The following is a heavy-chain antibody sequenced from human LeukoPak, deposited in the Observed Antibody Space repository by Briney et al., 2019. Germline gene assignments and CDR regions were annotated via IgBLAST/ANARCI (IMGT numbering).Heavy chain of an antibody. J-gene: IGHJ1*01. CDR3: VRSRRTNTGDPDWGQY. V-gene: IGHV5-51*01. CDR1: GYSFTSYW. CDR2: IDPNDSDT. Sequence: GESLKISCKGSGYSFTSYWIGWVRQMPGKGLVWMGMIDPNDSDTRYSPSSEGHVTLSADKSTSAVFMQWSSLEASDTAMYYCVRSRRTNTGDPDWGQYWGQGTLVTVSS. D-gene: IGHD2-21*02.